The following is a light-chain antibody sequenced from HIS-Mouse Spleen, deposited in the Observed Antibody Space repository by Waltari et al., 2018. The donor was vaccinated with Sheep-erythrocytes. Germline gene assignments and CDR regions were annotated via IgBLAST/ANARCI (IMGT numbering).Light chain of an antibody. V-gene: IGLV2-23*01. CDR2: EGS. Sequence: QSALTQPASVSGSPGQSITISCTGTRSDVGSYNLVSWYQQHPGKAPKLRTYEGSKRPSGVSNRFSGSKSGNTASLTISGLQAEDEADYYCCSYAGSSTWVFGGGTKLTVL. CDR1: RSDVGSYNL. CDR3: CSYAGSSTWV. J-gene: IGLJ3*02.